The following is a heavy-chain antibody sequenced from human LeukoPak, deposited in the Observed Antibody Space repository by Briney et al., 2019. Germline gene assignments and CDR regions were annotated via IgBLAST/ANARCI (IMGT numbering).Heavy chain of an antibody. Sequence: PSETLSLTCTVSGGSISSYYWSWIRQPAGKGLEWIGRIYTSGSTNYNPSLKSRVTTSVDTSKNQFSLKLSSVTAADTAVYYCARDLKRIVVVPAAIGNYYYYMDVWGKGTTVTVSS. CDR3: ARDLKRIVVVPAAIGNYYYYMDV. V-gene: IGHV4-4*07. CDR1: GGSISSYY. CDR2: IYTSGST. J-gene: IGHJ6*03. D-gene: IGHD2-2*01.